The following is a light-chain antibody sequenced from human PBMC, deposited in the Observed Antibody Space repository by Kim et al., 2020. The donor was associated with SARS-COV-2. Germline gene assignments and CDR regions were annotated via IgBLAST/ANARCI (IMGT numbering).Light chain of an antibody. J-gene: IGLJ3*02. CDR3: LLSFSGIRV. CDR2: DTG. Sequence: VETVTPAGGSSTGALTPTHYHYWFQQKPGEVPRTLIFDTGSRHSWTPARFSGSLSGDKAALTLAGALPEDEADYYCLLSFSGIRVFGGGTQLTVL. CDR1: TGALTPTHY. V-gene: IGLV7-46*01.